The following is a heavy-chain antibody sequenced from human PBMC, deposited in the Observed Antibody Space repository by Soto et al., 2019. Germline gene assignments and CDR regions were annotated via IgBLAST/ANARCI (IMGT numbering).Heavy chain of an antibody. CDR3: TRMDSGYAIFDD. Sequence: GGSLRLSCTTFGFTFEDYGINWFRQAPGKGLEWVGFIRSKPYGGTTEYAASVKGRFTISGDVSKTIAYLQMNSLKIEDTGLYYCTRMDSGYAIFDDWRQGTLVTVSS. V-gene: IGHV3-49*03. J-gene: IGHJ4*02. D-gene: IGHD5-12*01. CDR2: IRSKPYGGTT. CDR1: GFTFEDYG.